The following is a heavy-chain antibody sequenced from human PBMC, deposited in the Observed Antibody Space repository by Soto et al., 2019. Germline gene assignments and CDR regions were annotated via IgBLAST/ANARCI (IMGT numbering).Heavy chain of an antibody. J-gene: IGHJ5*02. CDR3: AKDLTRQLAYWLDP. Sequence: GASVKLSCKASGFSFTGYYIHWLRQAPGQGLEWMGWINAHSGGTEYAQKFQGRVTLTRDTSIATAYLTLTSLTSDDTALYYCAKDLTRQLAYWLDPWGQGTQVTVSS. D-gene: IGHD6-6*01. CDR1: GFSFTGYY. V-gene: IGHV1-2*02. CDR2: INAHSGGT.